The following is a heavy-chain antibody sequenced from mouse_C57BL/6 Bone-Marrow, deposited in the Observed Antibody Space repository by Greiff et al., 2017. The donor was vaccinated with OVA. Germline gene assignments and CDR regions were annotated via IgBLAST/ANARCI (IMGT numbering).Heavy chain of an antibody. CDR1: GYTFTDYY. CDR2: IYPGSGNT. V-gene: IGHV1-76*01. Sequence: VQLQQSGAELVRPGASVKLSCKASGYTFTDYYINWVKQRPGQGLEWIARIYPGSGNTYYNEKFKGKATLSAEKSSSTAYMQLSSLTSEDSAVYFCARWGSRFWYVDVWGTGTTGTVSS. CDR3: ARWGSRFWYVDV. J-gene: IGHJ1*03. D-gene: IGHD1-1*01.